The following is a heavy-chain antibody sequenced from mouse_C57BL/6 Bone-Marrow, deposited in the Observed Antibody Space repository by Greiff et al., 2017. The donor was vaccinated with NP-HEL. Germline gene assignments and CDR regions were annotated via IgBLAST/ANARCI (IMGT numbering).Heavy chain of an antibody. J-gene: IGHJ1*03. CDR1: GYAFSSYW. CDR3: ARLRDGYYWYFDV. Sequence: VNVVESGAELVKPGASVKISCKASGYAFSSYWMNWVKQRPGKGLEWIGQIYPGDGDTNYNGKFKGKATLTADKSSSTAYMQLSSLTSEDSAVYFCARLRDGYYWYFDVWGTGTTVTVSS. D-gene: IGHD2-3*01. CDR2: IYPGDGDT. V-gene: IGHV1-80*01.